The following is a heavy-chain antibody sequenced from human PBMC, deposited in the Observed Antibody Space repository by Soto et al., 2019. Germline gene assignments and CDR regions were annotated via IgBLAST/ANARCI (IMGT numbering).Heavy chain of an antibody. J-gene: IGHJ5*02. Sequence: SETLSLTCSVSGGSISSGDYYWSWIRQPPGKGLEWIGYMFYTGTTYYNPSLKSRITISMDTSKNQLSLRLTSVTAADTAVYECARVVRFCSSPSCRGRNWFDPWGQGTRGT. CDR1: GGSISSGDYY. D-gene: IGHD2-2*01. CDR2: MFYTGTT. V-gene: IGHV4-30-4*01. CDR3: ARVVRFCSSPSCRGRNWFDP.